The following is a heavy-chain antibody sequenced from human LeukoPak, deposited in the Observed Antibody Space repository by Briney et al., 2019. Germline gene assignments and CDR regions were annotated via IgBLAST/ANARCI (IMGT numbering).Heavy chain of an antibody. CDR3: ARDRGGDSSGYYRYYFDY. D-gene: IGHD3-22*01. CDR2: INPNSGGT. J-gene: IGHJ4*02. Sequence: ASVKVSCRASAYTFTGYYMLWVRQAPGQGREWMGWINPNSGGTNYAQKFLDRGTMIRDKSISTAYMELSRLRSDDTAVYYCARDRGGDSSGYYRYYFDYWGQGTLVSVSS. V-gene: IGHV1-2*02. CDR1: AYTFTGYY.